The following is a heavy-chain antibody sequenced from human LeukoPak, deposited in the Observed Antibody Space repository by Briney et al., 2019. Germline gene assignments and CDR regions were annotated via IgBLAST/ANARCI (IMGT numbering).Heavy chain of an antibody. Sequence: GGSLRLSCAASGFTFRSYAMNWVRQAPGKGLEWVSVISGSGSSTYYADSVKGRFTISRDNAKNSLYLQMNSLRVEDTAVYYCAKVAKYYYGSETYYFFEHWGQGTPVTASS. CDR2: ISGSGSST. CDR1: GFTFRSYA. V-gene: IGHV3-23*01. CDR3: AKVAKYYYGSETYYFFEH. D-gene: IGHD3-10*01. J-gene: IGHJ4*02.